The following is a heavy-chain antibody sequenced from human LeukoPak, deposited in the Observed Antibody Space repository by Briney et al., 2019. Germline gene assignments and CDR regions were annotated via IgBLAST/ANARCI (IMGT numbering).Heavy chain of an antibody. V-gene: IGHV1-3*01. D-gene: IGHD1-26*01. CDR2: INAGNGNT. Sequence: ASVKVSCKASGYTFTTYDMHWVRQAPGQRLEWMGWINAGNGNTKYSQKFQGRVTITRDTSASTAYMELSSLRSEDTAVYYCARERVGATAAFDYWGQGTLVTVSS. CDR3: ARERVGATAAFDY. J-gene: IGHJ4*02. CDR1: GYTFTTYD.